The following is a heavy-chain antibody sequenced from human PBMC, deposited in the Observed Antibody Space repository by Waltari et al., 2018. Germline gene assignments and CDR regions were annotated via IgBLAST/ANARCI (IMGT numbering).Heavy chain of an antibody. CDR1: GYTFTGYY. Sequence: QVQLVQSGAAVKKPGASVKVSCKASGYTFTGYYMHWVRQAPGQGLGWMGWINPNSGGTNYAQKFQGRVTMTRDTSISTAYMELSRLRSDDTAVYYCAKEPVLRFLEWFPDTYYFDYWGQGTLVTVSS. CDR3: AKEPVLRFLEWFPDTYYFDY. CDR2: INPNSGGT. D-gene: IGHD3-3*01. J-gene: IGHJ4*02. V-gene: IGHV1-2*02.